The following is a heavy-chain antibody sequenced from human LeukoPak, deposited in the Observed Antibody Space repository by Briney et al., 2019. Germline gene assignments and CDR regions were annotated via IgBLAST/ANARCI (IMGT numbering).Heavy chain of an antibody. V-gene: IGHV3-48*04. Sequence: PGGSLRLSCAASGFTFSSYSMNWVRQAPGKGLEWVSYISSSGSTIYYADSVKGRFTISRDNAKNSLYLQMNSLRAEDTAVYYCARDTYYYDSSGYSSFDYWGQGTLVTVSS. CDR2: ISSSGSTI. CDR1: GFTFSSYS. D-gene: IGHD3-22*01. CDR3: ARDTYYYDSSGYSSFDY. J-gene: IGHJ4*02.